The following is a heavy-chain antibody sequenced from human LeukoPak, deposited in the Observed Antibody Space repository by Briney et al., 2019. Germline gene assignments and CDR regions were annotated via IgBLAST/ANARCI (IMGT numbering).Heavy chain of an antibody. CDR3: ARGPRSRGYCDY. CDR2: IIPIFGTA. D-gene: IGHD2-21*02. CDR1: GGTFSSYA. V-gene: IGHV1-69*01. J-gene: IGHJ4*02. Sequence: RASVKVSCKASGGTFSSYAISWVRQAPGQGLEWMGGIIPIFGTANYAQKFQGRVTITADESTSTAYMELSSLRSEDTAVYYCARGPRSRGYCDYWGQGTLVTVSS.